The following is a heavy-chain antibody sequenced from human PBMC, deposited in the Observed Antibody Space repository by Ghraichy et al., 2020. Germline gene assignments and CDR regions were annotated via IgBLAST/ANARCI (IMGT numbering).Heavy chain of an antibody. V-gene: IGHV3-48*02. CDR1: GFTFSSYS. Sequence: GGSLRLSCAASGFTFSSYSMNWVRQAPGKGLEWVSYISSSSSTIYYADSVKGRFTISRDNAKNSLYLQMNSLRDEDTAVYYCARDPEIFGVVIITRRNGMDVWGQGTTVTVSS. CDR2: ISSSSSTI. J-gene: IGHJ6*02. D-gene: IGHD3-3*01. CDR3: ARDPEIFGVVIITRRNGMDV.